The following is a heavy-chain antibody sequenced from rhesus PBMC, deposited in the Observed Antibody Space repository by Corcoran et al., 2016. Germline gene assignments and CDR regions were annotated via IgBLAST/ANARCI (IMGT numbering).Heavy chain of an antibody. CDR1: GGSIRSSY. J-gene: IGHJ4*01. D-gene: IGHD4-17*01. CDR3: ARGGRNPYFDY. Sequence: QLQLQESGPGLVKPSETLSVPCAVSGGSIRSSYWSWIRQAPGRGLDWIGYVYCSGSSTNYNPTLKSRVYLSVDTSKNQLSLKLSSVTTAYTAVYYCARGGRNPYFDYWGQGVLVTVSS. V-gene: IGHV4-169*01. CDR2: VYCSGSST.